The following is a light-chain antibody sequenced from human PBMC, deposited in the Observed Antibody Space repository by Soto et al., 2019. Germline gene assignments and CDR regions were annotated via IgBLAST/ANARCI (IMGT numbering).Light chain of an antibody. V-gene: IGLV1-44*01. Sequence: QSVLTQPPSASGTPGHRVTISCSGSSSNIGSNTVNWYQQLPGTAPKLLIYTNDQRPSGVPDRFSGSKSGTSASLAISGLQFEDEADYHCSSWDDNLDAEVFGAGTKLTVL. CDR2: TND. CDR3: SSWDDNLDAEV. CDR1: SSNIGSNT. J-gene: IGLJ1*01.